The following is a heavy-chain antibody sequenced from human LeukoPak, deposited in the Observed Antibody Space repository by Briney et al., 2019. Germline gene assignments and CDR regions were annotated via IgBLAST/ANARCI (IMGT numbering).Heavy chain of an antibody. CDR1: GGSISSYY. V-gene: IGHV4-59*08. CDR2: IYYSGST. J-gene: IGHJ3*02. Sequence: PSETLSLTCTVSGGSISSYYWSWIRQPPGKGLEWIGYIYYSGSTNYNPSLKSRVTISVDTSKNQFSLKLSSVTAADTAVYYCARRLDCSSTSCYDDAFDIWGQGTMVTVSS. D-gene: IGHD2-2*01. CDR3: ARRLDCSSTSCYDDAFDI.